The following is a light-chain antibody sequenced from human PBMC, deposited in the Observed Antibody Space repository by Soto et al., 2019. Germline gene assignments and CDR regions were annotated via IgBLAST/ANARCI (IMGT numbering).Light chain of an antibody. CDR2: AAS. J-gene: IGKJ1*01. CDR3: QQSYSIFLT. Sequence: AIRMTQSPSSFSASTGDRVTITCRASQGISSYLAWYQQKPGKAPKLLIYAASTLQSGVPSRFSGSGSGTDFTLTISCLQSEDFATYYCQQSYSIFLTFGQGTKVEVK. V-gene: IGKV1-8*01. CDR1: QGISSY.